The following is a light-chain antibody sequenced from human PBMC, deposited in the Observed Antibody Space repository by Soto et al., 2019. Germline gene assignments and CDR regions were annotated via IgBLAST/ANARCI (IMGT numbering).Light chain of an antibody. V-gene: IGKV1-33*01. CDR2: DAS. Sequence: DIQMTQSPSSLSASVGDRVTITCQASQDISNYLHWYQQKPGKAPKLLIYDASNLETGVPSRFSGSGSGTDFTFTISSLQPEDIATYYCQQYYNLPVTFGPGTKVDIK. J-gene: IGKJ3*01. CDR3: QQYYNLPVT. CDR1: QDISNY.